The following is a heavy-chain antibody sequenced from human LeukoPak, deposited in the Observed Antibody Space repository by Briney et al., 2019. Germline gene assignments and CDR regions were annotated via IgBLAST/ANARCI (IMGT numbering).Heavy chain of an antibody. CDR3: ATRGSYHDY. D-gene: IGHD1-26*01. CDR2: IHYSGST. Sequence: SETLSLTCTVSGSSISDYYWSWLRQPPEKRLEWIGYIHYSGSTNYNPSLKSRVTISLDTSKRQISLKLSSVTAADTAVYYCATRGSYHDYWGQGTLVTVSS. J-gene: IGHJ4*02. V-gene: IGHV4-59*08. CDR1: GSSISDYY.